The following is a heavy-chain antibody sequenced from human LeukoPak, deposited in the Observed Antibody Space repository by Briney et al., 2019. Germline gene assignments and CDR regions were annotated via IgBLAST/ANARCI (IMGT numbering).Heavy chain of an antibody. CDR3: AREIEAGAWDY. Sequence: PSDTLSLTCTVSGGSISSYYWSWLRQPPGKGLEWIGYIYYSGSTNYNPSLKSRVTISVDTSKNQFSLKLSSVTAADTAVYYCAREIEAGAWDYWGQGTLVTVSS. CDR1: GGSISSYY. V-gene: IGHV4-59*01. J-gene: IGHJ4*02. CDR2: IYYSGST. D-gene: IGHD1-26*01.